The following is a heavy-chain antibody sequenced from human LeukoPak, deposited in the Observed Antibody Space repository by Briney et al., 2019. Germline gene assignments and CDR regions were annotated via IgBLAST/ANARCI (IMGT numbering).Heavy chain of an antibody. D-gene: IGHD3-10*01. J-gene: IGHJ4*02. CDR3: AKDIGLTLGSGPHTPQYYFDY. V-gene: IGHV3-7*03. CDR2: IKQDGSEK. CDR1: GFTFSSYW. Sequence: PGGSLRLSCEAPGFTFSSYWMSWVRQAPGKGLEWVANIKQDGSEKHYVDSVKGRFTISRDNAKNSLYLQMNSLRAEDTALYYCAKDIGLTLGSGPHTPQYYFDYWGQGTLVTVSS.